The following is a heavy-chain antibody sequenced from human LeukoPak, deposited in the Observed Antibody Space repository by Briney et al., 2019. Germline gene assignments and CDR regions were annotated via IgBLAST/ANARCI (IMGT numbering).Heavy chain of an antibody. D-gene: IGHD1/OR15-1a*01. V-gene: IGHV4-59*01. J-gene: IGHJ3*02. CDR2: IYYSGST. Sequence: SETLSLTCTVSGGSTSSYYWSWIRQPPGKGLEWIGYIYYSGSTNYNPSLKSRVTISVDTSKNQFSLKLSSVTAADTAVYYCARVEAWNNGAFDIWGQGTMVTVSS. CDR1: GGSTSSYY. CDR3: ARVEAWNNGAFDI.